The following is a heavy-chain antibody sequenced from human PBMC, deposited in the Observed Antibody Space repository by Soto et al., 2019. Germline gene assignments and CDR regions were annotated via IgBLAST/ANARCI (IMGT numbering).Heavy chain of an antibody. Sequence: PGGSLRLSCAASGFTVSSNYMSWVRQAPGKGLEWVSVIYSGGSTYYADSVKGRFTISRHNSKNTLYLQMNSLRAEDTAVYYCARLAYYYGSGSYDDAFDIWGQGTTVTVSS. J-gene: IGHJ3*02. CDR2: IYSGGST. CDR1: GFTVSSNY. D-gene: IGHD3-10*01. V-gene: IGHV3-53*04. CDR3: ARLAYYYGSGSYDDAFDI.